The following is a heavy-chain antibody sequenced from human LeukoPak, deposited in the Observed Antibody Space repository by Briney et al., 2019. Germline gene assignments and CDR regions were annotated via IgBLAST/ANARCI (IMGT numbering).Heavy chain of an antibody. V-gene: IGHV3-23*01. CDR2: ISGSGGST. CDR3: AKVPYYYDSSGYYYF. J-gene: IGHJ4*02. CDR1: GFTFSSYA. Sequence: GGSLRLSCAASGFTFSSYAMSWVRQAPGKGLEWVSAISGSGGSTYYADSVKGRFTISRDNSKYTLYLQMNSLRAEDTAVYYCAKVPYYYDSSGYYYFWGQGTLVTVSS. D-gene: IGHD3-22*01.